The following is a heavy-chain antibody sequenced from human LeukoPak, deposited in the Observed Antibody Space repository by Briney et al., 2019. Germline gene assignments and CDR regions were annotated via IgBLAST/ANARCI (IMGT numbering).Heavy chain of an antibody. CDR3: ARDWSMTTLHY. CDR1: GYTFIGYY. CDR2: INPNSGGT. Sequence: ASLKVSCKASGYTFIGYYIHWVRQAPGQGLEWMGRINPNSGGTDYAQKFQGRVTMTRDTSISTAYLEFSRLRSGDTAVYYCARDWSMTTLHYWGQGTLVTVSS. D-gene: IGHD4-17*01. V-gene: IGHV1-2*06. J-gene: IGHJ4*02.